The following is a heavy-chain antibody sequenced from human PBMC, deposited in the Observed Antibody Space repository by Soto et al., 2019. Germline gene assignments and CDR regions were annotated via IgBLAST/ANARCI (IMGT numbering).Heavy chain of an antibody. CDR3: VTGAYDNLSGYYTEYAFDI. CDR1: GYTLTDLG. J-gene: IGHJ3*02. V-gene: IGHV1-24*01. D-gene: IGHD3-9*01. Sequence: ASVKFSCKVSGYTLTDLGMHWVRQAPGKGLEWMGWFDPEDGETNYAQKFQGRVTMTEDTSTDTSYMELSSLISEDTAVYYCVTGAYDNLSGYYTEYAFDIWGQGTMVTVSS. CDR2: FDPEDGET.